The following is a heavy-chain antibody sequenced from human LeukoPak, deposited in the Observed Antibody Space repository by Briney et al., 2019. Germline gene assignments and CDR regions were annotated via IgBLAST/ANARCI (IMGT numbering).Heavy chain of an antibody. Sequence: PGGSLRLSCAASGFTFSSYDMHWVRQGTGKGLEWVSGIGAAGDTYSPGSVKGRFTISRENAKNSLYLQMNSLRVGDTAVYYFAREGEDAWIDSWGQGTLVTVSS. CDR3: AREGEDAWIDS. V-gene: IGHV3-13*01. CDR1: GFTFSSYD. CDR2: IGAAGDT. D-gene: IGHD1-1*01. J-gene: IGHJ4*02.